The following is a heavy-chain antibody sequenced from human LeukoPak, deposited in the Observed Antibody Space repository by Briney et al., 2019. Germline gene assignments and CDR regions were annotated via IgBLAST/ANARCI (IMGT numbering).Heavy chain of an antibody. Sequence: GESLKISCKGSGYIFTNYWIGWVRQMPGKGLEWMGIIYPGDSNTRYSPSFQGQVTISADKSISTAYLQWSSLKASDTAMYYCARYLKGYCSTTSCYFDHWGQGTLVTVSS. CDR2: IYPGDSNT. D-gene: IGHD2-2*01. J-gene: IGHJ4*02. CDR1: GYIFTNYW. CDR3: ARYLKGYCSTTSCYFDH. V-gene: IGHV5-51*01.